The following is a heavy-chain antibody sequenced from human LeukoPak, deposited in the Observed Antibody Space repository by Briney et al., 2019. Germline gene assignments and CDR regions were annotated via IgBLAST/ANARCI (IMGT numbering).Heavy chain of an antibody. CDR2: ISSSGSTI. Sequence: PGGSLRLSCAASGFTFSSYAMSWIRQAPGKGLEWVSYISSSGSTIYYADSVKGRFTISRDNAKNSLYLQMNSLRAEDTAVYYCARDLVTGRGYYDSSGYKQRNDAFDIWGQGTMVTVSS. V-gene: IGHV3-11*01. J-gene: IGHJ3*02. CDR3: ARDLVTGRGYYDSSGYKQRNDAFDI. D-gene: IGHD3-22*01. CDR1: GFTFSSYA.